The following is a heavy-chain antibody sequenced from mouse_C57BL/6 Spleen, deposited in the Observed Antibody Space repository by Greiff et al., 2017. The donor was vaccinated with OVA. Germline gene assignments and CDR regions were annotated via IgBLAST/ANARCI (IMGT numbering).Heavy chain of an antibody. Sequence: EVKLVESGAELVRPGASVKLSCTASGFNIKDDYMHWVKQRPEQGLEWIGWIDPENGDTEYASKFQGKATITADTSSNTAYLQLSSLTSEDTAVYYCTTTVDYYAMDYWGQGTSVTVSS. D-gene: IGHD1-1*01. CDR1: GFNIKDDY. V-gene: IGHV14-4*01. J-gene: IGHJ4*01. CDR3: TTTVDYYAMDY. CDR2: IDPENGDT.